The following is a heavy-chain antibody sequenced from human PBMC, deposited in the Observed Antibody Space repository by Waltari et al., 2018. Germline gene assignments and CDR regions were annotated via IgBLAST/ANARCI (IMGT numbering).Heavy chain of an antibody. V-gene: IGHV4-34*01. J-gene: IGHJ6*04. CDR1: GGSFSGYY. D-gene: IGHD6-13*01. CDR3: ARHGHYSSSWYGRDV. Sequence: QVQLQQWGAGLLKPSETLSLTCAVYGGSFSGYYWSWIRQPPGKGLELVGEIKHSVSTNYNPSLKSRVTISVDTSKNQFSLKLSSVTAADTAVYYCARHGHYSSSWYGRDVWGKGTTVTVSS. CDR2: IKHSVST.